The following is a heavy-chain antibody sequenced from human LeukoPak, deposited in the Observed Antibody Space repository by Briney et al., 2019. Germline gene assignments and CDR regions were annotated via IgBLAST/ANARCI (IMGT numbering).Heavy chain of an antibody. CDR1: GDPISSNSNYK. V-gene: IGHV4-61*01. J-gene: IGHJ4*02. CDR3: AREYSGFDY. CDR2: IYYHGST. Sequence: SETLSLTCTVPGDPISSNSNYKWSWIRPPTAKGLEGIGYIYYHGSTNYTPSLKSRVPFSVDTSNNQFSLKLRSVTAADTAVYYCAREYSGFDYWGQGTLVSVSS. D-gene: IGHD6-13*01.